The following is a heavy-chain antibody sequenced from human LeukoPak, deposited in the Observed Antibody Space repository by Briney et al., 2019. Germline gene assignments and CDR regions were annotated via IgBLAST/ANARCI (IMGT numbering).Heavy chain of an antibody. J-gene: IGHJ4*02. CDR3: ARIMTTVTTVES. Sequence: GGSLRLSCAASGFALSSHWMTWVRQVPGRGPEWVANVNRDGSETYYLDSVKGRFTISKDNAKNSLYLQMNSLRAEDTAVYYCARIMTTVTTVESWGQGTLVTVSS. CDR2: VNRDGSET. V-gene: IGHV3-7*01. D-gene: IGHD4-17*01. CDR1: GFALSSHW.